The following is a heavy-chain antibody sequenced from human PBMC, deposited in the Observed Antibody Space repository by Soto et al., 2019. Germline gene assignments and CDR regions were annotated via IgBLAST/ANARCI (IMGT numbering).Heavy chain of an antibody. D-gene: IGHD1-26*01. CDR2: ISYDGSEE. V-gene: IGHV3-33*01. J-gene: IGHJ4*02. Sequence: QVQLVESGGGVVQPGRSLRLSCAASGFTFSNYGMHWLRQAPGKGLEWVAFISYDGSEEYYADSVKGRVTISRDSSKNTLYLELRSLRADDTAVYYCARDIDPTHYLVDYGGKGTLVTVSS. CDR1: GFTFSNYG. CDR3: ARDIDPTHYLVDY.